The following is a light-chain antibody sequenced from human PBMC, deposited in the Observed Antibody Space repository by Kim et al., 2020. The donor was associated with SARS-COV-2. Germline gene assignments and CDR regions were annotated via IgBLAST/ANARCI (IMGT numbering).Light chain of an antibody. J-gene: IGKJ5*01. CDR2: GAS. CDR1: QSISSN. Sequence: SPGKRVTRSCRARQSISSNLAWYQQKPGQAPRLLISGASTRATNIPSRFSGSGSGREFTLTITTLQSEDFEIYYCQQYSDWRPITFGQGTRLEIK. CDR3: QQYSDWRPIT. V-gene: IGKV3-15*01.